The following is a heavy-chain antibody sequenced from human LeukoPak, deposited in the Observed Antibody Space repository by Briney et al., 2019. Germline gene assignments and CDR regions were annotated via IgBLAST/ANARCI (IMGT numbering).Heavy chain of an antibody. J-gene: IGHJ4*02. CDR1: GGSISSYY. Sequence: PSETLSLTCTVAGGSISSYYWSWVRQPAGKGLEWIGRIYSSESTNYNPSLKSRVTLSVDTSKNQFSLKLSSVTAADTAVYFCARVNSYYYDSSGYYLFDYWGQGTLVTVSS. CDR3: ARVNSYYYDSSGYYLFDY. V-gene: IGHV4-4*07. D-gene: IGHD3-22*01. CDR2: IYSSEST.